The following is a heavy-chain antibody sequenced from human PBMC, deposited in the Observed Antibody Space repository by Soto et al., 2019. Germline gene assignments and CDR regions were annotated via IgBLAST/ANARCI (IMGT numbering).Heavy chain of an antibody. V-gene: IGHV1-18*01. CDR1: GYTFTSYG. J-gene: IGHJ6*03. CDR2: ISAYNGNT. D-gene: IGHD5-18*01. Sequence: ASVKVSCKASGYTFTSYGISWVRQAPGQGLEWMGWISAYNGNTNYAQKLQGRVTMTTDTSTSTAYMELRSLRSDDTAVYYCAREVNGLPILAMVTDYYYYMDVWGKGTTVTVSS. CDR3: AREVNGLPILAMVTDYYYYMDV.